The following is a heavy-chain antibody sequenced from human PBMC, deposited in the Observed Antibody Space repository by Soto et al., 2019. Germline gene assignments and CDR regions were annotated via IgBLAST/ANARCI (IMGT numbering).Heavy chain of an antibody. D-gene: IGHD6-13*01. J-gene: IGHJ4*02. CDR2: ISSSSSYI. Sequence: GGSLRLSCAASGFTFSSYSMNWVRQAPGKGLEWVSSISSSSSYIYYADSVKGRFTISRDNAKNSLYLQMNSLRAEDTAVYYCARDTDSSSWYDYWGQGTLVTVSS. CDR3: ARDTDSSSWYDY. CDR1: GFTFSSYS. V-gene: IGHV3-21*01.